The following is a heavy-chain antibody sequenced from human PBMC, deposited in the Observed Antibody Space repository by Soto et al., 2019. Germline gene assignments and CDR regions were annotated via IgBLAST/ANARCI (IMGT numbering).Heavy chain of an antibody. CDR2: IIPIFGTA. Sequence: ASVKVSCKASGGTFSSYAINWVRQAPGQGLERMGGIIPIFGTANYAQKFQGRVTITADESTSTAYMELSSLRSEDTAVYYCARGSGGSSYYYYGMDVWGQGTTVTVSS. V-gene: IGHV1-69*13. CDR1: GGTFSSYA. J-gene: IGHJ6*02. D-gene: IGHD2-15*01. CDR3: ARGSGGSSYYYYGMDV.